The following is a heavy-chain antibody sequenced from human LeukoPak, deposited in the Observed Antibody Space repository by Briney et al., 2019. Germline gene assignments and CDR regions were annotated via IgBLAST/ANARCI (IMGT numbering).Heavy chain of an antibody. CDR3: ARVGAAADYNLDY. CDR1: GGSISSYY. J-gene: IGHJ4*02. V-gene: IGHV4-59*01. Sequence: SETLSLTCTVSGGSISSYYWSWIRQPPGKGLEWIGYIYYSGNTNYNPSLNSRVTISVDTSKNQFSLRLSSVTAADTAIYYCARVGAAADYNLDYWGQGTLVTVSS. CDR2: IYYSGNT. D-gene: IGHD6-13*01.